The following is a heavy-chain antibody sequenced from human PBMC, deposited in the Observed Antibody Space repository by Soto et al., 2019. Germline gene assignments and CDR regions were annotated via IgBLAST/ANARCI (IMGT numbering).Heavy chain of an antibody. D-gene: IGHD3-10*01. V-gene: IGHV1-46*03. J-gene: IGHJ6*02. CDR3: ARGGGLVRGVIIDYGMDV. Sequence: ASVKVSCKASGYTFTSYYMHWVRQAPGQGLEWMGIINPSGGSTSYAQKFQGRVTMTRDTSTSTVYMELSSLRSEDTAVYYCARGGGLVRGVIIDYGMDVWGQGTTVTVSS. CDR2: INPSGGST. CDR1: GYTFTSYY.